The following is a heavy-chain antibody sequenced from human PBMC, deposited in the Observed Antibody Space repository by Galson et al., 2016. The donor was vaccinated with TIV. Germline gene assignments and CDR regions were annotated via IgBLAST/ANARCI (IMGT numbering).Heavy chain of an antibody. CDR1: GVIFSSNA. Sequence: SVKVSCKASGVIFSSNAFNWVRQAPGHGLEWVGGISPLFGTTNYAQRFQGRVTFSMDASKTTAYMELTSLTSEDTAVYFCARSDKYYVERAGFDSWGQGTLVTDSS. CDR2: ISPLFGTT. CDR3: ARSDKYYVERAGFDS. J-gene: IGHJ4*02. D-gene: IGHD2/OR15-2a*01. V-gene: IGHV1-69*05.